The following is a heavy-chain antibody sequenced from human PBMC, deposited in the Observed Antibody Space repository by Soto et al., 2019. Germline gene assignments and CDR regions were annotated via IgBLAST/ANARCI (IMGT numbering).Heavy chain of an antibody. CDR3: ASVGQLWWVDY. CDR1: GFTFSSYV. J-gene: IGHJ4*02. V-gene: IGHV3-30-3*01. Sequence: QVQLVESGGGVVQPGRSLRLYCAASGFTFSSYVMHWVRQAPGKGLEWVAVISYDGSNKYYADSVKGRFSISRDNSKNTLYLPMNSLRAEYTAVYYCASVGQLWWVDYWGQGTLVTVSS. D-gene: IGHD5-18*01. CDR2: ISYDGSNK.